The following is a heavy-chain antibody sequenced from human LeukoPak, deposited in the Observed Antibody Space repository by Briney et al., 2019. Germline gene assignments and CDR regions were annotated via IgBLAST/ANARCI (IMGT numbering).Heavy chain of an antibody. CDR2: IYFDASDT. Sequence: GESLKISCQGSGDTFTDTYIAWVRQMPGTGLEWMGIIYFDASDTRYSPSFQGHVTISVDPSISTAYLQWSSLKTSDTGMYYCARFLHGNSLDYWGQGSLVTVSS. J-gene: IGHJ4*02. CDR3: ARFLHGNSLDY. CDR1: GDTFTDTY. V-gene: IGHV5-51*01. D-gene: IGHD4-23*01.